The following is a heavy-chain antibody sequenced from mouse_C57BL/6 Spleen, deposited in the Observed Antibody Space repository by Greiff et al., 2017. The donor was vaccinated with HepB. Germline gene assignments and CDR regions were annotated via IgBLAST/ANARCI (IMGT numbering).Heavy chain of an antibody. D-gene: IGHD1-1*01. CDR2: IYPGDGDT. CDR3: AKFLPHLLPHFDV. Sequence: QVQLKESGPELVKPGASVKISCKASGYAFSSSWMNWVKQRPGKGLEWIGRIYPGDGDTNYNGKFKGKATLTVDKPSSTAYMQLSSLTSEDSAVYYCAKFLPHLLPHFDVWGTGTTVTVSS. CDR1: GYAFSSSW. J-gene: IGHJ1*03. V-gene: IGHV1-82*01.